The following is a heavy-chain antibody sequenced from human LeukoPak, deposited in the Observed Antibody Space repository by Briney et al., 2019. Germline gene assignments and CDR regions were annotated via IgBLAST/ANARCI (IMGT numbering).Heavy chain of an antibody. CDR2: ISGSSGST. V-gene: IGHV3-23*01. J-gene: IGHJ5*02. CDR1: GFTFSSYA. CDR3: AKIQDIVVVVAAPFDP. Sequence: PGGSLRLSCAASGFTFSSYAMSWVRQAPGKGLEWVSGISGSSGSTYYADSVKGRFTISRDNSKNTLYLQMNSLRAEDTAVYYCAKIQDIVVVVAAPFDPWGQGTLVTVSS. D-gene: IGHD2-15*01.